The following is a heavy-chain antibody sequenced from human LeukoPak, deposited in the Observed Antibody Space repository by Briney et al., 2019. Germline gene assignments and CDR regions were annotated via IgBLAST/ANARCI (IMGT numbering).Heavy chain of an antibody. V-gene: IGHV1-18*01. CDR2: ISAYNGNT. J-gene: IGHJ4*02. CDR1: GYTFTSYG. CDR3: ARYIVLMVYASEGFDY. D-gene: IGHD2-8*01. Sequence: ASVKVSCKASGYTFTSYGISWVRQAPGQGLEWMGWISAYNGNTIYAQKLQGRVTMTTDTSTSTAYMELRSLRSDDTAVYYCARYIVLMVYASEGFDYWGQGTLVTVSS.